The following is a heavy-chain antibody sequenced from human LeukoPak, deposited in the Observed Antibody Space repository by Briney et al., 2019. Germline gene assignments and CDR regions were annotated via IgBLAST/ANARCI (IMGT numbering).Heavy chain of an antibody. J-gene: IGHJ4*02. V-gene: IGHV3-21*01. D-gene: IGHD6-6*01. Sequence: PGGSLRLSCAASGYTFSSYSMNWVRQAPGKGLEWVSSISSSSSYIYYADSVKGRFTISRDNAKNSLYLQMNSLRADDTAVYYCARDKSYTSSADYWGQGTLVTVSS. CDR3: ARDKSYTSSADY. CDR2: ISSSSSYI. CDR1: GYTFSSYS.